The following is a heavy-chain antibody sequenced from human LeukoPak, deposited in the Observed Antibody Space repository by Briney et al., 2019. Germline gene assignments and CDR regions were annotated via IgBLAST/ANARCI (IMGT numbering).Heavy chain of an antibody. V-gene: IGHV3-21*01. D-gene: IGHD3-10*01. Sequence: GGSLRLSCAASGFTFSSYSMNWVRQAPGKGLEWVSSISSSSSYIYYADSVKGRFTISRDNAKNSLYLQMNSLRAEDTAVYYCARVRGMYGSGSRYYYYYYMDVWGKGTTVTISS. CDR3: ARVRGMYGSGSRYYYYYYMDV. CDR2: ISSSSSYI. CDR1: GFTFSSYS. J-gene: IGHJ6*03.